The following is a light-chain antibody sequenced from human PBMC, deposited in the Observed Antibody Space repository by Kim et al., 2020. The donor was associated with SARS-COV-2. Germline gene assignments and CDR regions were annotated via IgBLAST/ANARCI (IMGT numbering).Light chain of an antibody. CDR1: SSNIGSNT. V-gene: IGLV1-44*01. CDR3: AAWDDSLNYV. Sequence: PGQRVTISCSGSSSNIGSNTVNWYQQLPGTAPKLLIYSNNQRPSGVPDRFSGSKSGTSASLPISGLQSEDEADYYCAAWDDSLNYVFGTGTKVTVL. CDR2: SNN. J-gene: IGLJ1*01.